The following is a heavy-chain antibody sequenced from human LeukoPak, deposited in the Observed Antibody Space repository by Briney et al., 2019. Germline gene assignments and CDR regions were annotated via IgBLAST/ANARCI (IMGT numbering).Heavy chain of an antibody. J-gene: IGHJ5*02. CDR1: GFTFSSYA. CDR2: IYYSGSI. CDR3: ARRYTSSWYGGDWFDP. Sequence: PGGSLRLSCAASGFTFSSYAMSWIRQPPGKGLEWIGSIYYSGSIYYNPSLKSRVTISVDTSKNQFSLKLRSVTAADTAVYYCARRYTSSWYGGDWFDPWGQGTLVTVSS. D-gene: IGHD6-13*01. V-gene: IGHV4-39*01.